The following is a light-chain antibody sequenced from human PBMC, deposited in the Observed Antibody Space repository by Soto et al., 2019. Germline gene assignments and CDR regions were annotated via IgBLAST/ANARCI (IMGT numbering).Light chain of an antibody. CDR1: QSVSSSY. CDR3: QKYGSSPKT. V-gene: IGKV3-20*01. Sequence: EIVLTQSPGTLSLSPGERATLSCRASQSVSSSYLAWYQQKPGQAPRLLIYGASSRATGIPDRFSGSGSGTDFPLTISRLEPEDFALYYCQKYGSSPKTFGQGTKVEIK. CDR2: GAS. J-gene: IGKJ1*01.